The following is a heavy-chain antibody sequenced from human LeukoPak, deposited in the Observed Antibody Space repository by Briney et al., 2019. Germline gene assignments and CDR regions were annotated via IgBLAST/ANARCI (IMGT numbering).Heavy chain of an antibody. D-gene: IGHD2-15*01. CDR1: GFTFSSYG. Sequence: GGSLGLSCAASGFTFSSYGMHWVRQAPGKGLEWVAVISYDGSNKYYADSVKGRFTISRDNSKNTLYLQMNSLRAEDTAVYYCAKDRDVVVVAATEADYWGQGTLVTVSS. V-gene: IGHV3-30*18. CDR3: AKDRDVVVVAATEADY. CDR2: ISYDGSNK. J-gene: IGHJ4*02.